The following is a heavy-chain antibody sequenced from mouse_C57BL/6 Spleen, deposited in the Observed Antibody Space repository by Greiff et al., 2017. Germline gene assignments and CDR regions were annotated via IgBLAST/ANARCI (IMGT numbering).Heavy chain of an antibody. CDR3: ARHEEGGNYPSYAMDY. Sequence: QVQLKESGAELVKPGASVKLSCKASGYTFTEYTIHWVKQRSGQGLEWIGWFYPGSGSIKYNEKFKDKATLTADKSSSTVYMELSRLTSEDSAVYFCARHEEGGNYPSYAMDYWGQGTSVTVSS. J-gene: IGHJ4*01. CDR2: FYPGSGSI. D-gene: IGHD2-1*01. V-gene: IGHV1-62-2*01. CDR1: GYTFTEYT.